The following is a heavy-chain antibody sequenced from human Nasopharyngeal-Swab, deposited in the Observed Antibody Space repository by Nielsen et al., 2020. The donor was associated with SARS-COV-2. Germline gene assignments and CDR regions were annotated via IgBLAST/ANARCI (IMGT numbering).Heavy chain of an antibody. CDR1: GFTFSAYA. D-gene: IGHD3-16*01. CDR3: ARASWGLSVFDR. J-gene: IGHJ4*02. V-gene: IGHV3-23*01. CDR2: ISVSGGNT. Sequence: GESLKISCAVSGFTFSAYALSWVRRAPGKGLEWVSGISVSGGNTYYADSVAGRFTISRDNSNSRLFLQINSLRAEDTAVYYCARASWGLSVFDRWGQGTLVTVSS.